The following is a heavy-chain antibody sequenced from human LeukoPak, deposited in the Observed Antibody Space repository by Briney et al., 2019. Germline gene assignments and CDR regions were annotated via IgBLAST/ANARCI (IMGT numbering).Heavy chain of an antibody. CDR3: ARGTYNWAFDY. CDR2: INPNSGGT. Sequence: ASVKVSCKASGYTFTGYYMHWVRQAPGQGLEWMGWINPNSGGTNYAQKFQGRVTITRDTSASTAYMELSSLRSEDMALYYCARGTYNWAFDYWGQGTLVTV. V-gene: IGHV1-2*02. J-gene: IGHJ4*02. D-gene: IGHD1-20*01. CDR1: GYTFTGYY.